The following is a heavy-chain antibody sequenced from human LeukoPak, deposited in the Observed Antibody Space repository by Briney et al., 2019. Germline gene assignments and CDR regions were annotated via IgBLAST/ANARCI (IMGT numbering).Heavy chain of an antibody. Sequence: PSETLSLTCAVSGYSISSGYYWGWIRQPPGKGLVWIGSIYHSGSTYYNPSLKSRVTISVDTSKNRFSLKLSSVTAADTAVYYCARAGRLVRYFQHWGQGTLVTVSS. D-gene: IGHD3-9*01. CDR1: GYSISSGYY. CDR3: ARAGRLVRYFQH. J-gene: IGHJ1*01. CDR2: IYHSGST. V-gene: IGHV4-38-2*01.